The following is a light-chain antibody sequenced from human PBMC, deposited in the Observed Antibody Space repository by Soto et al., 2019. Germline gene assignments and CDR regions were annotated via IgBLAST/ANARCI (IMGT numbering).Light chain of an antibody. CDR3: MQALQTPLT. J-gene: IGKJ3*01. V-gene: IGKV2-28*01. Sequence: DIVMTQSPLSLPVTPGEPASISCRSSQSLLHSNGYTYLDWYLQKPGQSPQLLIYWGSNRASGVPDRFSGSGSGTDFTLKICRVEAEDVGVYYCMQALQTPLTFGPGTKVDIK. CDR1: QSLLHSNGYTY. CDR2: WGS.